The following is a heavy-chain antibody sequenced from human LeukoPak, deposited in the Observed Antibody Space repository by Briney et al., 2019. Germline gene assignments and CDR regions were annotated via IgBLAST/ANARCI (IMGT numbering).Heavy chain of an antibody. J-gene: IGHJ4*02. V-gene: IGHV4-4*02. CDR1: GDSISSSNW. D-gene: IGHD5-12*01. CDR2: IHHGGST. CDR3: ATVENGYAGYY. Sequence: PSGTLSLTRAVSGDSISSSNWWTWVRQPPGRGLEWIGEIHHGGSTHYNPSLKSRVTILVDKSNNQFSLMLSSVTAADTAVYYCATVENGYAGYYRGQGTLVTVSS.